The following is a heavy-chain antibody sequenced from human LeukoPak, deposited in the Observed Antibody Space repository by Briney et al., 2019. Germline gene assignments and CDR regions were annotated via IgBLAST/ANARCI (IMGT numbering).Heavy chain of an antibody. D-gene: IGHD3-22*01. V-gene: IGHV4-4*07. CDR2: IYTSGST. J-gene: IGHJ1*01. Sequence: PSETLSLTCTVSGGSISRYYWSWIRQPAGKGLEWIGRIYTSGSTNYNPSLKSRVTMSVDTSKNQFSLKLSSVTAADTAVYYCARTYYYDRSGYGYFQHWGQGTLVTVSS. CDR3: ARTYYYDRSGYGYFQH. CDR1: GGSISRYY.